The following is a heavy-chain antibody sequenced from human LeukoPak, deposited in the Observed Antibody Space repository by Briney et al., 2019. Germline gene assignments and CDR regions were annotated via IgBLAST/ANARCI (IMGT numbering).Heavy chain of an antibody. CDR3: AKSGIVVVVAAPSKD. J-gene: IGHJ1*01. Sequence: PGGSLRLSCAASGFTFDDYAMHWVRQAPGKGLEWVSAISGSGGNTYYADSVKGRFTISRDNSKNTLYLQMNSLRAEDTAVYYCAKSGIVVVVAAPSKDWGQGTLVTVSS. D-gene: IGHD2-15*01. CDR1: GFTFDDYA. V-gene: IGHV3-23*01. CDR2: ISGSGGNT.